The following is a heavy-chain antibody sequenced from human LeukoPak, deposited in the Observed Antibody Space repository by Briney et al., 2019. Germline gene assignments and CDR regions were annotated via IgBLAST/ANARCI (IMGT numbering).Heavy chain of an antibody. Sequence: ASVKVSFTSSVFTFNNYHVHWVRQAPGQGPEWMGIIDPSGHGTTYAQRFQGRVTMTLEASTSTVYMELSSLRSDDTAVYYCARDNVMVAMRFDPWGQGTLVTVSS. V-gene: IGHV1-46*02. CDR1: VFTFNNYH. J-gene: IGHJ5*02. CDR3: ARDNVMVAMRFDP. CDR2: IDPSGHGT. D-gene: IGHD2-2*01.